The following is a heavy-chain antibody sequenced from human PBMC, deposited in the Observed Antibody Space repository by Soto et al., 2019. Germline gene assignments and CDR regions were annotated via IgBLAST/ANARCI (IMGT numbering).Heavy chain of an antibody. CDR3: ARCSSSSGYSFYYYYGMNV. J-gene: IGHJ6*02. Sequence: QVQLQESGPGLVKPSQTLSLTCTVSGGSISSGDYYWSWIRQPPGKGLEWIGYIYYSGSTYYNPSLKSRVTRSVDTSKNQFSLKLRSVTAADTAVYYCARCSSSSGYSFYYYYGMNVWGQGTTVTVSS. CDR1: GGSISSGDYY. CDR2: IYYSGST. D-gene: IGHD3-22*01. V-gene: IGHV4-30-4*01.